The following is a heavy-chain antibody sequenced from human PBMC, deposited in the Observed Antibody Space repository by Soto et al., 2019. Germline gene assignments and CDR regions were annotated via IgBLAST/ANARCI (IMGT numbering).Heavy chain of an antibody. CDR1: GFTVSSKY. V-gene: IGHV3-53*01. CDR2: IYGGGTT. CDR3: VQTTGWPGFDF. D-gene: IGHD6-19*01. Sequence: EVQLVESGGGLIQPGGSLRLSCAASGFTVSSKYMTWVRQAPGKGLEWVSVIYGGGTTYYADSVKGRFTISRDNSKNPLYLQMNSLRGEDTAVYYCVQTTGWPGFDFWGQGTLVTVSS. J-gene: IGHJ4*02.